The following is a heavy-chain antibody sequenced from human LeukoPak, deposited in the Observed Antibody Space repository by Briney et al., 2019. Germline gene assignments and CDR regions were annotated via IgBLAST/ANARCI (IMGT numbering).Heavy chain of an antibody. CDR3: TTDLGIAARPGLDY. Sequence: GGSLRLSCAASGFTFSNAWMSWVRQAPGKGLEWVGRIKSKTDGGTTDYAAPVKGRFTISRDDSKNTLYLQMNSLKTEDTAVYYCTTDLGIAARPGLDYWGQGTLVTVSS. V-gene: IGHV3-15*01. J-gene: IGHJ4*02. D-gene: IGHD6-6*01. CDR1: GFTFSNAW. CDR2: IKSKTDGGTT.